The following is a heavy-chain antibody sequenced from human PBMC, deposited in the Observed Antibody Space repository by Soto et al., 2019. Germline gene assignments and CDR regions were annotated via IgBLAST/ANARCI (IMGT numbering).Heavy chain of an antibody. V-gene: IGHV3-30*18. CDR3: AKLVYYDRSGYPGHFDS. CDR2: TSNDGSKK. Sequence: QVQLAESGGGVVQPGRSLRLSCAASGFSFSSDDMHWVRQAPGKGLEWVAVTSNDGSKKNYADSVKGRFTISRDNSKKALYLEMNSLRAEDTAVYYCAKLVYYDRSGYPGHFDSWGQGTLVNVSS. CDR1: GFSFSSDD. D-gene: IGHD3-22*01. J-gene: IGHJ4*02.